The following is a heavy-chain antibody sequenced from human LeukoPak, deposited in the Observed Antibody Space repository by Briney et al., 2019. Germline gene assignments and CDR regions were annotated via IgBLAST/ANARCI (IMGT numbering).Heavy chain of an antibody. CDR3: AGVVCTSTNCYASSFLDY. J-gene: IGHJ4*02. D-gene: IGHD2-2*01. Sequence: PSETLSLTCTVSGASISSGDYFWSWIRQPPGKGLEWIGYLYHSGSPFYNPSLKRRLTISVDTSKNQSYLQLSSMTAADTAVYYCAGVVCTSTNCYASSFLDYWDQGTLVIVSS. CDR1: GASISSGDYF. CDR2: LYHSGSP. V-gene: IGHV4-30-4*01.